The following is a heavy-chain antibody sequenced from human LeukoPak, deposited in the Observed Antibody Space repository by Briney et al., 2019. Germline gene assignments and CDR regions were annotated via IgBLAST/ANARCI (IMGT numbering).Heavy chain of an antibody. CDR3: ARGPRGSGWYGDY. J-gene: IGHJ4*02. Sequence: SETLSLTCAAYGGSFSGYYWSWIRQPPGKGLEWIGEINHSGSTNYNPSLKSRVTISVDTSKNQFSLKLSSVTAADTAVYYCARGPRGSGWYGDYWGQGTLVTVSS. D-gene: IGHD6-19*01. CDR1: GGSFSGYY. CDR2: INHSGST. V-gene: IGHV4-34*01.